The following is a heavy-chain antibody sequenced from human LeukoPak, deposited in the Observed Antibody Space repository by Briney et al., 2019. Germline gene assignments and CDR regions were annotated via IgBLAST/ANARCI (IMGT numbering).Heavy chain of an antibody. D-gene: IGHD5-12*01. CDR2: LNCNSGGT. Sequence: ASVKVSCKASGYTFTGFYIHWVRQAPGQGLEWMGWLNCNSGGTNYAQKFQGRVTMTRDTSISTAYLELNRLTSDDTAIYYCARDWFVDSGDDPFPFDYWGQGTPVSVSS. V-gene: IGHV1-2*02. CDR1: GYTFTGFY. CDR3: ARDWFVDSGDDPFPFDY. J-gene: IGHJ4*02.